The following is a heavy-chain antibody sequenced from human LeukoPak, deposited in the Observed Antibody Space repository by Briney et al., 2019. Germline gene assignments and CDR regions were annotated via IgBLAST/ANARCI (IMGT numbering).Heavy chain of an antibody. D-gene: IGHD3-10*02. CDR3: AFYDRKKGAFDI. J-gene: IGHJ3*02. V-gene: IGHV1-69*05. CDR2: IIPIFGTA. CDR1: GGTFSSYA. Sequence: ASVKVSCEASGGTFSSYAISWVRQAPGQGLEWMGGIIPIFGTANYAQKFQGRVTITTDESTSTAYMELSSLRSGDTAVYYCAFYDRKKGAFDIWGRGTMVTVSS.